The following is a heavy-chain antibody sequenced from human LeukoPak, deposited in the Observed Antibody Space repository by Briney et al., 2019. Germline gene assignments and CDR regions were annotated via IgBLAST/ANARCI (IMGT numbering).Heavy chain of an antibody. D-gene: IGHD2-2*01. CDR3: AKATYSTSPGYYFDY. J-gene: IGHJ4*02. CDR2: ISWNSGSI. Sequence: HAGGSLRLSCAASGFTFDDYAMHWVRQAPGKGLEWVSGISWNSGSIAYADSVKGRFTISRDNAKNSLYLQMNSLRAEDSAFYYCAKATYSTSPGYYFDYWGQGNLVTVSS. V-gene: IGHV3-9*01. CDR1: GFTFDDYA.